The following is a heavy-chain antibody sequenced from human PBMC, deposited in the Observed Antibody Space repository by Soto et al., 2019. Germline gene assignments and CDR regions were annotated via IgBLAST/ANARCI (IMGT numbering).Heavy chain of an antibody. J-gene: IGHJ6*02. V-gene: IGHV3-21*01. CDR2: ISSSSSYI. D-gene: IGHD2-21*01. Sequence: GGSLRLSCAASGFTFSSYSMNWVRQAPGKGLEWVSSISSSSSYIYYADSVKGRFTISRDNAKNSLYLQMNSLRAEDTAVYYCASGDGYNYYYYYGMDVWGQGTTVTVSS. CDR1: GFTFSSYS. CDR3: ASGDGYNYYYYYGMDV.